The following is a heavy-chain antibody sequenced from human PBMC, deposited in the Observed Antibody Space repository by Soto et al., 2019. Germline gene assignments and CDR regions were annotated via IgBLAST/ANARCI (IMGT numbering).Heavy chain of an antibody. V-gene: IGHV1-69*12. CDR1: GGTFSSYA. D-gene: IGHD5-12*01. CDR3: AREPVEGLRGAFDC. J-gene: IGHJ4*02. Sequence: QVQLVQSGAEVKKPGSSVKVSCKASGGTFSSYAISWVRQAPGQGLEWMGGIIPIFGTANYAQKFQGRVTXXAXEXXSTAYMGLGSLRAEDTAVYYCAREPVEGLRGAFDCWGQGTLVTVSS. CDR2: IIPIFGTA.